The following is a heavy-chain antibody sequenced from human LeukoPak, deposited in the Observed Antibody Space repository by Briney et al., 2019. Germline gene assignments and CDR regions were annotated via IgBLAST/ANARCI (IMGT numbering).Heavy chain of an antibody. Sequence: ASETLSLTCAVYGGSFSGYYWSWIRQPPGKGLEWIGEINHSGSTNYNPSLKSRVTISVDTSKNQFSLKLGSVTAADTAAYYCARGLPGRANWFDPWGQGTLVTVSS. CDR3: ARGLPGRANWFDP. CDR2: INHSGST. V-gene: IGHV4-34*01. J-gene: IGHJ5*02. CDR1: GGSFSGYY.